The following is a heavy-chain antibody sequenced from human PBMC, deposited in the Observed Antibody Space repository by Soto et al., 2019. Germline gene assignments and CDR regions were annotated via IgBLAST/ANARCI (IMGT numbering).Heavy chain of an antibody. Sequence: EVQLLESGGGLVQPGGSLRLSCAASGFTFSSYAMSWVRQAPGKGLEWVSGISGSGGSTYKADSVKGRFTISGDNPKNTLGPQMHGMRGKDSAVYYCAKGQMWRDLLSYMDVWGEGTTVTGSS. CDR1: GFTFSSYA. CDR2: ISGSGGST. D-gene: IGHD2-21*01. J-gene: IGHJ6*03. V-gene: IGHV3-23*01. CDR3: AKGQMWRDLLSYMDV.